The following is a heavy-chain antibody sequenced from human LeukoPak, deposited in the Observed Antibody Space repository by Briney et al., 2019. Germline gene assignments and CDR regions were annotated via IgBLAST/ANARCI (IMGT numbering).Heavy chain of an antibody. D-gene: IGHD5-24*01. J-gene: IGHJ4*02. CDR2: IYPDVSDT. V-gene: IGHV5-51*01. CDR3: VRGGKDGYRYYDF. Sequence: GESLKISCKGSGYIFSIYWIAWVRQMPGEGLECMGIIYPDVSDTRYSPPFQGRVTISADKSINTAYLHWSSLEASDTAVYYCVRGGKDGYRYYDFWGQGTLVTVSS. CDR1: GYIFSIYW.